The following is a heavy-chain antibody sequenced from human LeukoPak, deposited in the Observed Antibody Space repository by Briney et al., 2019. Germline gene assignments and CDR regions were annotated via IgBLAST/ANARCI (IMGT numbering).Heavy chain of an antibody. V-gene: IGHV3-23*01. D-gene: IGHD2-15*01. CDR3: AKQLGYCSDGSCYFPY. CDR1: GFTFSSSA. CDR2: ISNNGGYT. J-gene: IGHJ4*02. Sequence: GGSLRLACAASGFTFSSSAMSWVRQAPGKGLEWVSAISNNGGYTYYADSVQGRFTISRDNSKSTLCLQMNSLRAEDTAVYYCAKQLGYCSDGSCYFPYWGQGTLVTVSS.